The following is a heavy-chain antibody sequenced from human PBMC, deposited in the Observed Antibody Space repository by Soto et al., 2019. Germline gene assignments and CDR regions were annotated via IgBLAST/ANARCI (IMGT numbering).Heavy chain of an antibody. D-gene: IGHD2-2*02. Sequence: QLQLQESGPGLVKPSETLSLTCTVSGGSISSSSYYWGWIRQPPGKGLEWIGRIYYSGSTYYNPSLKNRVTISVATSKNQFSLKLSSVTAADTAVYYCASGGPQYQRLYTWSQGTLVTVSS. CDR1: GGSISSSSYY. V-gene: IGHV4-39*01. CDR2: IYYSGST. CDR3: ASGGPQYQRLYT. J-gene: IGHJ5*02.